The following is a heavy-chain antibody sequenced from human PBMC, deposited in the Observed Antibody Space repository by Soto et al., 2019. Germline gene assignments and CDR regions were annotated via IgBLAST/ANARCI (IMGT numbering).Heavy chain of an antibody. CDR2: IYHTGTT. CDR1: GGSISSSNL. J-gene: IGHJ4*02. CDR3: ARSPRSISAGGIDF. Sequence: QVQLQESGPGLVKPSGTLSLTCAVSGGSISSSNLWTWVRQPPGKGLEWIGEIYHTGTTNYKPSLKSRVPISVDKSKNHFSLKLSSVTAADTAVYYCARSPRSISAGGIDFWGQGILVTVSS. V-gene: IGHV4-4*02. D-gene: IGHD6-13*01.